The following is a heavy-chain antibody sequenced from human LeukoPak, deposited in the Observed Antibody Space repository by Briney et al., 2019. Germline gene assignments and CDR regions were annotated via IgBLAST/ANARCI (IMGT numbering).Heavy chain of an antibody. CDR2: INHSGST. D-gene: IGHD4-17*01. Sequence: SETLSLTCAVYGGSFSGYYWNWIRQPPGKGLEWIGEINHSGSTNYNPSLKSRVTISVDTSKNQFSLKLSSVTAADTAVYYCATYGDHDHNWFDPWGQGTLVSVSS. V-gene: IGHV4-34*01. CDR3: ATYGDHDHNWFDP. J-gene: IGHJ5*02. CDR1: GGSFSGYY.